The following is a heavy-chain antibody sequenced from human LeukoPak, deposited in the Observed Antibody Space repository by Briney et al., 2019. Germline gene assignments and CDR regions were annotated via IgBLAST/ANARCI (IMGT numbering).Heavy chain of an antibody. CDR3: ARTLWFGELFNYYYGMDV. CDR1: GGSISSYY. D-gene: IGHD3-10*01. V-gene: IGHV4-59*01. CDR2: IYYSGST. J-gene: IGHJ6*02. Sequence: KPSQTLSLTCTVSGGSISSYYWSWIRQPPGKGMEWIGYIYYSGSTNYNPSLKSRVPISVDTSKNQCSLKLSSVTAADTAVYYCARTLWFGELFNYYYGMDVWGQGTTVTVSS.